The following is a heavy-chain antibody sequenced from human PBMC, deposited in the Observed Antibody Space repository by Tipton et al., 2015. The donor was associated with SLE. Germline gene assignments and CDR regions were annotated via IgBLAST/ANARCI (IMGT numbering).Heavy chain of an antibody. Sequence: SLRLSCAASGFTFSSYGMHWVRQAPGKGLEWVSSISSSSSYIYYADSVKGRFTISRDNAKNSLYLQMNSLRAEDTAVYYCVSSGWTDYWGQGTLVTVSS. CDR2: ISSSSSYI. D-gene: IGHD6-19*01. CDR1: GFTFSSYG. J-gene: IGHJ4*02. CDR3: VSSGWTDY. V-gene: IGHV3-21*01.